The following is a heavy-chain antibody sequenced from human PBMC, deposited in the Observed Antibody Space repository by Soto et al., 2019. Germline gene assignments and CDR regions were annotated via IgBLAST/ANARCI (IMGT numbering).Heavy chain of an antibody. CDR3: ALGQLAHFEF. J-gene: IGHJ4*02. V-gene: IGHV1-8*01. Sequence: QVQLLQSGAEVKKPGASVKVSCKTSGYTFTNYDINWVRQAPGRGLEWMGWMNPNSGNTGYAQKFQGRVFMTRNTSMSTAYMELTSLRSEDTAVYYCALGQLAHFEFWGQGTLVGVSS. D-gene: IGHD1-1*01. CDR1: GYTFTNYD. CDR2: MNPNSGNT.